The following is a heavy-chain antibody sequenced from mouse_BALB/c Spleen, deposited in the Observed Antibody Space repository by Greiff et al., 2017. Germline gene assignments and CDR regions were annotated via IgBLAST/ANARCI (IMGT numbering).Heavy chain of an antibody. CDR1: GFTFSSFG. D-gene: IGHD2-10*02. CDR3: ARRKYGNYGYAMDY. J-gene: IGHJ4*01. CDR2: ISSGSSTI. Sequence: DVQLQESGGGLVQPGGSRKLSCAASGFTFSSFGMHWVRQAPEKGLEWVAYISSGSSTIYYADTVKGRFTISRDNPKNTLFLQMTSLRSEDTAMYYCARRKYGNYGYAMDYWGQGTSVTVSS. V-gene: IGHV5-17*02.